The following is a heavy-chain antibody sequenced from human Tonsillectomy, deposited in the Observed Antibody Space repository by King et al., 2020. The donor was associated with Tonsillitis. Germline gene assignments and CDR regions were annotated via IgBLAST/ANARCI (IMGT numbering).Heavy chain of an antibody. V-gene: IGHV5-10-1*03. J-gene: IGHJ4*02. CDR1: GYSFTSYW. CDR2: IDPSDSYT. D-gene: IGHD5-18*01. CDR3: ARQYTYGRFITPERDY. Sequence: VQLVESGAEVKKPGESLRISCEVSGYSFTSYWINWVRQMPGKGLEWMRRIDPSDSYTNYSPSFQGHVTISADKSISTAYLQWSSLKASDTAMYYCARQYTYGRFITPERDYWGQGILVTVSS.